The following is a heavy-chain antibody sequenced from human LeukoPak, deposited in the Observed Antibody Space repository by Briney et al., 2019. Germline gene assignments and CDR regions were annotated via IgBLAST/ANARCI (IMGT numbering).Heavy chain of an antibody. V-gene: IGHV4-61*02. D-gene: IGHD3-22*01. J-gene: IGHJ4*02. Sequence: PSETLSLTCTVSGGSISSGSYYWSWIRQPAGKGLEWIGRIYISESTNYNPSLKSRVTISVDTSKNQFSLKLSSVTAADTAVYYCARFLVEYYDSRGYFDYWGQGTLVTVSS. CDR3: ARFLVEYYDSRGYFDY. CDR1: GGSISSGSYY. CDR2: IYISEST.